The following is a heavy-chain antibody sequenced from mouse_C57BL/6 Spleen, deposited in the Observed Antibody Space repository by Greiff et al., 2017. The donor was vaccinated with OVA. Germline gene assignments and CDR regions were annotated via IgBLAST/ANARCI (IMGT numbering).Heavy chain of an antibody. Sequence: LQQPGAELVKPGASVKLSCKASGFTFTSYWMQWVKQRPGQGLEWIGEIDPSDSYTNYNQKFKGKATLTVNTSSSTAYMQLSSQTSEDTAVYNGARRGDCYGSGLCWDYWGQGTSVTVSS. J-gene: IGHJ4*01. D-gene: IGHD1-2*01. CDR1: GFTFTSYW. CDR2: IDPSDSYT. CDR3: ARRGDCYGSGLCWDY. V-gene: IGHV1-50*01.